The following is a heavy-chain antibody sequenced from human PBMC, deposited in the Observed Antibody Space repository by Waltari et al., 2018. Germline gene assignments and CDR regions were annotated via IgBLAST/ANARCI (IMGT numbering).Heavy chain of an antibody. CDR2: IYYSGST. J-gene: IGHJ4*02. V-gene: IGHV4-39*01. CDR1: GGSISSSSYY. D-gene: IGHD3-3*01. Sequence: QLQLQESGPGLVKPAETLSLTCTVSGGSISSSSYYWGWMRQPPGKGLEWIGSIYYSGSTYYNPSLTSRVTLSVDTSKNQFSLKLSSVTAADTAVYYCARHYLYYDFWSGYYTFDYWGQGTLVTVSS. CDR3: ARHYLYYDFWSGYYTFDY.